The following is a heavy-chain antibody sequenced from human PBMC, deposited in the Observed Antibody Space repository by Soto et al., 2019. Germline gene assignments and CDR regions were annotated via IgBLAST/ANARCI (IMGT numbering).Heavy chain of an antibody. Sequence: GGSLRLSCTASGFTFGDYAMSWFRQAPGKGLEWVGFIRSKAYGGTTEYAASVKGRFTISRDDSKSIAYLQMNSLKTEDTAVYYCTRDRGIAVAGPNWFDPWGQGTLVTVSS. J-gene: IGHJ5*02. V-gene: IGHV3-49*03. D-gene: IGHD6-19*01. CDR1: GFTFGDYA. CDR2: IRSKAYGGTT. CDR3: TRDRGIAVAGPNWFDP.